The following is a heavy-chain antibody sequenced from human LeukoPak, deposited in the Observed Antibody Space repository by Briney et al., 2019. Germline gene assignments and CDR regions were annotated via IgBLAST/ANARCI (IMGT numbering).Heavy chain of an antibody. CDR2: IYPGDSDT. CDR1: GYSFTSYW. Sequence: GESLKISCKGSGYSFTSYWIGWVRQMPGKGLEWMGIIYPGDSDTRYSPSFQGQVTISADKSISTAYLQWSSLKASDTAMYYCARSPYVWGSYLSFDPWGQGTLVTVSS. J-gene: IGHJ5*02. CDR3: ARSPYVWGSYLSFDP. D-gene: IGHD3-16*02. V-gene: IGHV5-51*01.